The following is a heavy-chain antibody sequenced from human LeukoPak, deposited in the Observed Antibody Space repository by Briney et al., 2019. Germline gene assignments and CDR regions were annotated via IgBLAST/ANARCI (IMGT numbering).Heavy chain of an antibody. Sequence: SETLSLTCTVSGGSISSYYWSWIRQSPGKGLECIGYIHYTGSTNHDPSLKSRVTISVETSKNQFSLKLKSVTAADTAVYYCARGGYYGSGNDFRFDPWGQGTLVTVSS. V-gene: IGHV4-59*01. CDR3: ARGGYYGSGNDFRFDP. D-gene: IGHD3-10*01. CDR1: GGSISSYY. CDR2: IHYTGST. J-gene: IGHJ5*02.